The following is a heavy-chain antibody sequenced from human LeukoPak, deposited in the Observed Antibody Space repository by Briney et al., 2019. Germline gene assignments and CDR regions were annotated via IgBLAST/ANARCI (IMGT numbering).Heavy chain of an antibody. CDR1: GFTFSSYA. Sequence: GGSLRLSCAASGFTFSSYAMSWVRQAPGKGLEWVSAISGSGGSTYYADSVKGRFTISRDNSKNTLYLQMNSLRAEDTAVYYCARGNYVWGSYCLDYWGQGTLVTVSS. CDR3: ARGNYVWGSYCLDY. J-gene: IGHJ4*02. CDR2: ISGSGGST. V-gene: IGHV3-23*01. D-gene: IGHD3-16*01.